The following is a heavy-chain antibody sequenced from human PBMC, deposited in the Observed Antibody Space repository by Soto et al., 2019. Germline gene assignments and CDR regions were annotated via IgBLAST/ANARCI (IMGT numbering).Heavy chain of an antibody. D-gene: IGHD6-13*01. V-gene: IGHV1-2*02. CDR2: INPSSGGT. CDR3: AKGGSSWTEWFDP. CDR1: GYPLTAKY. Sequence: QVQLVQSGAEVKKPGASVKVSCKASGYPLTAKYLHWVRQAPGQGLEWMGWINPSSGGTKEAQKFRGRVTMTRDTSISAAYMELSRLTSDDTAVYYCAKGGSSWTEWFDPWGQGTLGTVSS. J-gene: IGHJ5*02.